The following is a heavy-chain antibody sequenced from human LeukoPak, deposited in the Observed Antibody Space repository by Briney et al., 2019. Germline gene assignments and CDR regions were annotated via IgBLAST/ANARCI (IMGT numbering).Heavy chain of an antibody. CDR3: ARAASTGTFDYYYYYMDV. CDR1: GGAFSSYA. D-gene: IGHD1-1*01. Sequence: SVTVSCKASGGAFSSYAISWVRQAPGQGLEWMGGMIPIFGTANYAQKFQGRVTITTDESTSTAYMELSSLRSEDTAVYYCARAASTGTFDYYYYYMDVWGKGTTVTVSS. J-gene: IGHJ6*03. V-gene: IGHV1-69*05. CDR2: MIPIFGTA.